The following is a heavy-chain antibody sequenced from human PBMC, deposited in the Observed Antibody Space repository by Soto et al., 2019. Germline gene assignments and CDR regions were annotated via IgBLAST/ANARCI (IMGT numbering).Heavy chain of an antibody. CDR3: ATLPPRIELTVLPIPT. CDR1: GGSISSTNW. Sequence: QVQLRQSGPGLVKPSGTLSLTCAVSGGSISSTNWWSWVRQSPGKGLEWIGEMYHSGSTNYNPSLRGRVTISVDKSKKQFSLKIRSVTAADTAIYYCATLPPRIELTVLPIPTWGQGTLVTVSS. D-gene: IGHD2-2*02. V-gene: IGHV4-4*02. CDR2: MYHSGST. J-gene: IGHJ4*02.